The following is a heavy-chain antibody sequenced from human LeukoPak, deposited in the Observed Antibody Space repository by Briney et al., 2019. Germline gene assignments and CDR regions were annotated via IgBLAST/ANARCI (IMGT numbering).Heavy chain of an antibody. V-gene: IGHV3-23*01. J-gene: IGHJ4*02. CDR1: GFTFSSYA. CDR2: ISGSGGST. D-gene: IGHD3-10*01. Sequence: GGSLRLSCAASGFTFSSYAMSWVRQAPGKGLEWVSAISGSGGSTYYADSVKGRFTISRDNSKNSLYLQMNSLRDEDTAVYYCARDGSGSYYSDHWGQGTLVTVSS. CDR3: ARDGSGSYYSDH.